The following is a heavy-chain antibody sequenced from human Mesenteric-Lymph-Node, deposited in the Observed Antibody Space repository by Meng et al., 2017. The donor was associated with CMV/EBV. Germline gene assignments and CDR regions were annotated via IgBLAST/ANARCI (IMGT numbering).Heavy chain of an antibody. CDR2: IRFDRTKS. D-gene: IGHD3-3*01. Sequence: GGSLRLSCAASGFTFSSYSMNWVRQAPGKGLEWVAFIRFDRTKSDYADSVKGRLTISRDSSKNSLYLQMSSLRTEDTALYYCAKDVTHYDFWSGSVGMDVWGQGTTVTVSS. CDR3: AKDVTHYDFWSGSVGMDV. CDR1: GFTFSSYS. J-gene: IGHJ6*02. V-gene: IGHV3-30*02.